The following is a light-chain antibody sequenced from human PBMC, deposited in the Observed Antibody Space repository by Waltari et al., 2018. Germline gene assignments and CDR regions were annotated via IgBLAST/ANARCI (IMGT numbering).Light chain of an antibody. CDR2: AAS. Sequence: DIQMTQYPSSQSASVGDKVTITCHFSQDISSWLAWYQQEPGKAPQPLIYAASTLYSGVPSRFSGSGSGTDYTLTISSLQPEDFATYYCQQYDDFPPTFGQGTKVEI. V-gene: IGKV1D-16*01. CDR1: QDISSW. CDR3: QQYDDFPPT. J-gene: IGKJ1*01.